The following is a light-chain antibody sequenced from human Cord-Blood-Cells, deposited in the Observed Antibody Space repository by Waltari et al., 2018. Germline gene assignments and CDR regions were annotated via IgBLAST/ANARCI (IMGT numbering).Light chain of an antibody. CDR2: GAS. CDR3: QQRSNWPPLT. Sequence: EIVLTQSPATLSLSPGERATLSCRASQSVSSYLAWYQQKPGQAPRLLIYGASNWATGIPARFSGSGSGTDFTRTISSLEPEDFAVYDCQQRSNWPPLTFGGGTKVAIK. V-gene: IGKV3-11*01. J-gene: IGKJ4*02. CDR1: QSVSSY.